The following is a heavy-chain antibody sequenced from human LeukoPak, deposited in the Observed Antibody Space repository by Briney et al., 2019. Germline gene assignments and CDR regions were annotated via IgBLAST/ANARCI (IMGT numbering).Heavy chain of an antibody. CDR3: AREIVVVPAAIRYWFDP. CDR2: INPNSGGT. V-gene: IGHV1-2*02. D-gene: IGHD2-2*02. J-gene: IGHJ5*02. CDR1: GYTFTGYY. Sequence: VASVTVSCKASGYTFTGYYMHWVRQAPGQGLEWMGWINPNSGGTNYAQKFQGRATMTRDTSISTAYMELSRLRSDDTAVYYCAREIVVVPAAIRYWFDPWGQGTLVTVSS.